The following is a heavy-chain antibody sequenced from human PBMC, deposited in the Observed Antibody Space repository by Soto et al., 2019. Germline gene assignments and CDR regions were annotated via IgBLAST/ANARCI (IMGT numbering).Heavy chain of an antibody. D-gene: IGHD3-22*01. CDR1: GGTFSSYA. CDR3: ARDGWEPSSGDLTFVVY. Sequence: QVQLVQSGAEVKKPGSSVKVSCKASGGTFSSYAISWVRQAPGQGLEWMGGIIPIFGTANYAQKFQGRVTITADESTSAAYMELSSLRSEDTAVYYCARDGWEPSSGDLTFVVYWGQGTLVTVSS. V-gene: IGHV1-69*12. CDR2: IIPIFGTA. J-gene: IGHJ4*02.